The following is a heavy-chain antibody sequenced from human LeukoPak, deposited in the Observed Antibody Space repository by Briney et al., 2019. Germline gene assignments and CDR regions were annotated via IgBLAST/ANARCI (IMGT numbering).Heavy chain of an antibody. J-gene: IGHJ4*02. D-gene: IGHD3-10*01. CDR1: GFSFTNAW. Sequence: GGSLRLSCAASGFSFTNAWMSWVRQAPGKGLEWVGRIKSKTDGGTIDYAAPVKGRFTISRDDSRNTLFLQMNSLKIEDTAVYYCTTVTLRPVGLWGQGTLVTVSS. CDR2: IKSKTDGGTI. V-gene: IGHV3-15*05. CDR3: TTVTLRPVGL.